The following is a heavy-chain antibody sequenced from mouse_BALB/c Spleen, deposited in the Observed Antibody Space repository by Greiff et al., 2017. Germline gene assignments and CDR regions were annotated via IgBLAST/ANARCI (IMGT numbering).Heavy chain of an antibody. V-gene: IGHV1-26*01. D-gene: IGHD1-1*01. CDR3: ARDGSRGYFDY. J-gene: IGHJ2*01. CDR2: INPYNGAT. Sequence: EVQLQQSGPELVKPGASVKISCKASGYSFTGYYMHWVKQSHVKSLEWIGRINPYNGATSYNQNFKDKASLTVDKSSSTAYMELHSLTSEDSAVYYCARDGSRGYFDYWGQGTTLTVAS. CDR1: GYSFTGYY.